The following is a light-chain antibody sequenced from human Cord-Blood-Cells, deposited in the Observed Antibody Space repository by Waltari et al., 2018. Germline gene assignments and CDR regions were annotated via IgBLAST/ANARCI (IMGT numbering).Light chain of an antibody. J-gene: IGLJ2*01. V-gene: IGLV2-11*01. CDR3: CSYAGSYTVV. Sequence: QSALTPPRSVSGSPGPSVTIPCTGTSSAVGGYNYVSWYQQHPGKAPKLMIYDVSKRPSGVPDRFSGSKSGNTASLTISGLQAEDEADYYCCSYAGSYTVVFGGGTKLTVL. CDR1: SSAVGGYNY. CDR2: DVS.